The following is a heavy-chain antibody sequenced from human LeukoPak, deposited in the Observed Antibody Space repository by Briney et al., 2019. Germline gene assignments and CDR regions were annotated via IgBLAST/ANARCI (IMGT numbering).Heavy chain of an antibody. CDR2: ISSSGSTI. V-gene: IGHV3-48*03. D-gene: IGHD6-13*01. J-gene: IGHJ4*02. CDR3: ARVAGYSSSWYRFDY. CDR1: GFTFSSYE. Sequence: GGSLRLSCAASGFTFSSYEMNWVRQAPGKGLEWVSYISSSGSTIYYADSVKGRLTISRDNAKNSLYLQMNSLRAEDTAVYYCARVAGYSSSWYRFDYWGQGTLVTVSS.